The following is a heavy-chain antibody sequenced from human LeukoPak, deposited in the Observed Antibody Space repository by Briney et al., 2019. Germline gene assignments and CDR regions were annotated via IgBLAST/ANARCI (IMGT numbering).Heavy chain of an antibody. CDR2: VGTDSDT. D-gene: IGHD6-13*01. Sequence: GGSLRLSCAATGFTFRTSAFSWVRQSPGRGLEWVSTVGTDSDTYYADSVKGRFAISRDNPKNTVYLQKAGLRADDTAVYYCSKKTPGIHPFDSWGQGTLVTVSP. CDR1: GFTFRTSA. CDR3: SKKTPGIHPFDS. V-gene: IGHV3-23*01. J-gene: IGHJ4*02.